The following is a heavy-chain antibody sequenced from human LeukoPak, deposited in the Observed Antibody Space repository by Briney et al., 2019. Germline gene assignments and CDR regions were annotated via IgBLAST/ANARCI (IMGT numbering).Heavy chain of an antibody. V-gene: IGHV3-23*01. CDR3: AKDREGGSYSNNYFDY. CDR1: GFTFSSYA. J-gene: IGHJ4*02. Sequence: GGPLRLSCAASGFTFSSYAMSWVRQAPGKGLEWVSAISGSGGSTYYADSVKGRFTICRDNSKNTLYLQMHSLRAEDTAVYYCAKDREGGSYSNNYFDYWGQGTLVSVSS. D-gene: IGHD1-26*01. CDR2: ISGSGGST.